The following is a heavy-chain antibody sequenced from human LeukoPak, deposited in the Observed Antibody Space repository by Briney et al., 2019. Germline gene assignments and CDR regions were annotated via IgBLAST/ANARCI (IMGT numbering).Heavy chain of an antibody. D-gene: IGHD5-18*01. J-gene: IGHJ4*02. V-gene: IGHV3-23*01. CDR2: IFGSGGSP. CDR3: GKTTAGYSSGQKPAWPVDY. Sequence: TGGSLRLSCEASGFTFGSFAMYCVRQAPGKGLDWIAGIFGSGGSPHYADSVKGRFTISRDNSKNTVYLQINSLRAEDTAVYYCGKTTAGYSSGQKPAWPVDYWGQGTLVTVSS. CDR1: GFTFGSFA.